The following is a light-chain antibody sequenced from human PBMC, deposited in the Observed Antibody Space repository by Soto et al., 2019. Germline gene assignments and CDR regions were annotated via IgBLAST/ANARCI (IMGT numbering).Light chain of an antibody. J-gene: IGKJ2*01. V-gene: IGKV3-15*01. CDR1: QSVRSN. CDR3: QQYNNGYA. Sequence: EIVMTQSPTTLSVSPGRRVTLSCRASQSVRSNLAWYQHKPGQAPRLLIYGASTRATGIPARFSGSGSGTEFSLTISSLQSEDFAIYYCQQYNNGYAFGQGTKLEIK. CDR2: GAS.